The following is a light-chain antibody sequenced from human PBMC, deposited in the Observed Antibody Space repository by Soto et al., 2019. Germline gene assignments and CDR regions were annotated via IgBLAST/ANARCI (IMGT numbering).Light chain of an antibody. J-gene: IGKJ1*01. CDR2: AAS. V-gene: IGKV1-9*01. CDR3: QQLNSYPRT. Sequence: DIQLTQSPSFLSASVGDRVTITCRASQGISSYLAWYQQKPGKAPKLLIYAASTLQSGVPSRFIGSGSGTEFTLTISSLQPEDFATNYCQQLNSYPRTFGQGTKVEIK. CDR1: QGISSY.